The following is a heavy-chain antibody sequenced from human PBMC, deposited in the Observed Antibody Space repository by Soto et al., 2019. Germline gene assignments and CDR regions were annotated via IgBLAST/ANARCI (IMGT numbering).Heavy chain of an antibody. CDR1: GFTFSSYS. J-gene: IGHJ6*02. D-gene: IGHD3-10*01. V-gene: IGHV3-21*01. CDR3: ASVNVLLWFGESNYGMDV. Sequence: EVQLVESGGGLVKPGGSLRLSCAASGFTFSSYSMNWVRQAPGKGLEWVSSISSSSSYIYYADSVKGRFTISRDNAKNSLYLQMNSLRAEDTAVYYCASVNVLLWFGESNYGMDVWGQGTTVTVSS. CDR2: ISSSSSYI.